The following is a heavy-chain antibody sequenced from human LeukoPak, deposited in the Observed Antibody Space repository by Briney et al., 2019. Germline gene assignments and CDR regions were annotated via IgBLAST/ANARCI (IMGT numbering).Heavy chain of an antibody. Sequence: SQTLSLTCTVSGGSISSSSYYWGWIRQPPGKGLEWIGSIYYSGSTYYNPSLKSRVTISVDTSKNQFSLKLSSVTAADTAVYYCARSFLRFNTKYSSSWYLDYWGQGTLVTVSS. CDR1: GGSISSSSYY. V-gene: IGHV4-39*07. CDR3: ARSFLRFNTKYSSSWYLDY. D-gene: IGHD6-13*01. CDR2: IYYSGST. J-gene: IGHJ4*02.